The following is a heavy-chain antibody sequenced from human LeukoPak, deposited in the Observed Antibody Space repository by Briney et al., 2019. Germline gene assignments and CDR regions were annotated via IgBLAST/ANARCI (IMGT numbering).Heavy chain of an antibody. J-gene: IGHJ4*02. CDR2: IYYSGST. V-gene: IGHV4-59*08. Sequence: SETLSLTCTVSGGSISSCYWSWIRQPPGKGLEWIGYIYYSGSTNYNPSLKSRVTISVDTSKNQFSLKLSSVTAADTAVYYCARHGAYYYDSSGPNFDYWGQGTLVTVSS. D-gene: IGHD3-22*01. CDR3: ARHGAYYYDSSGPNFDY. CDR1: GGSISSCY.